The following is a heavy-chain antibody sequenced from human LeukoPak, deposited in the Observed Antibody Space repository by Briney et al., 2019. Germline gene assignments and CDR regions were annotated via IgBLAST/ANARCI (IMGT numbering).Heavy chain of an antibody. V-gene: IGHV4-34*01. CDR3: ARTVGSSKDFDY. Sequence: SETLSLTCTVSGGSISSYYWSWIRQPPGKGLEWIGEINHSGSTNYNPSLKSRVTISVDTSKNQFSLKLSSVTAADTAVYYCARTVGSSKDFDYWGQGTLVTVSS. CDR1: GGSISSYY. CDR2: INHSGST. J-gene: IGHJ4*02. D-gene: IGHD6-6*01.